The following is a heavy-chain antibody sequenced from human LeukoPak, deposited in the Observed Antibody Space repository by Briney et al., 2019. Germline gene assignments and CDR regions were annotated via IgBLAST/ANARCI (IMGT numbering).Heavy chain of an antibody. D-gene: IGHD3-10*01. V-gene: IGHV4-59*01. CDR2: IYYSGST. CDR3: ARVREFSRDAFDI. CDR1: GGSISSYY. J-gene: IGHJ3*02. Sequence: SETLTLTCTVSGGSISSYYWSWIRQPPGKGLGWIGYIYYSGSTNYNPSLKSRVTISVDTSKNQFSLKLSSVTAADTAVYYCARVREFSRDAFDIWGQGTMVTVSS.